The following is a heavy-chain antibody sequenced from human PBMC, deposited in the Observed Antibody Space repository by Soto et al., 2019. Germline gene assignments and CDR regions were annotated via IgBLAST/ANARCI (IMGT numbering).Heavy chain of an antibody. J-gene: IGHJ4*02. CDR2: ISSSSSYI. CDR1: GFTFSSYS. D-gene: IGHD6-19*01. Sequence: GGSLRLSCAASGFTFSSYSMNWVRQAPGKGLEWVSSISSSSSYIHYADAVKGRFTISRDSSKNTVSLEMTSLRAEDTAVYYCAKGGRQWLVTSDFNYWGQGALVTVSS. CDR3: AKGGRQWLVTSDFNY. V-gene: IGHV3-21*01.